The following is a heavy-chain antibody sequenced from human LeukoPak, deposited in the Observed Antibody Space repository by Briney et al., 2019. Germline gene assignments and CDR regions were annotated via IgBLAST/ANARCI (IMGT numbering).Heavy chain of an antibody. CDR1: GFTFSSYG. J-gene: IGHJ4*02. D-gene: IGHD3-22*01. CDR2: ISGSGGST. V-gene: IGHV3-23*01. Sequence: GGTLRLSCAASGFTFSSYGMSWVRQAPGKGLEWVSAISGSGGSTYYADSVKGRFTISRDNFKNTLYLQMNSLRAEDTAVYYCASSAYDSSGYLGYWGQGTLVTVSS. CDR3: ASSAYDSSGYLGY.